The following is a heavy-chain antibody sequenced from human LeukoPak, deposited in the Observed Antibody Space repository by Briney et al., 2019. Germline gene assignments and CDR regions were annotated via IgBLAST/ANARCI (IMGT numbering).Heavy chain of an antibody. D-gene: IGHD3-22*01. CDR2: IYYSGNT. CDR3: ARHAYYYDSSGYHYYFDY. Sequence: SEALSLTCTVSGGSISSSSYYWGWIRQPPGKGLEWIGSIYYSGNTYYNPSLNSRVTISVDTSKKQFSLRLSSVTAADTAVYYCARHAYYYDSSGYHYYFDYWGQGTLVTVSS. J-gene: IGHJ4*02. CDR1: GGSISSSSYY. V-gene: IGHV4-39*01.